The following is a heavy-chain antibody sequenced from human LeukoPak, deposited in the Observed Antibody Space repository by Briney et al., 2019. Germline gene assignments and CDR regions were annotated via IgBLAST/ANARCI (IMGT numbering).Heavy chain of an antibody. CDR3: AKEEGIWSGYYCFDY. Sequence: GGSLRLSCAASGFTFSSYGMHWVRQAPGKGLEWVAVIWYGGSNKYYADSVKGRFTISRDNSKNTLFLQMNSLRAEDTAVYYCAKEEGIWSGYYCFDYWGQGTLVTVSS. CDR1: GFTFSSYG. CDR2: IWYGGSNK. D-gene: IGHD3-3*01. J-gene: IGHJ4*02. V-gene: IGHV3-30*02.